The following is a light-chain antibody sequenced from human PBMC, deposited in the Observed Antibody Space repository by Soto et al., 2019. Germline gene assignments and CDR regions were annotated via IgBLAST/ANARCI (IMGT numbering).Light chain of an antibody. CDR2: DVS. V-gene: IGLV2-14*01. J-gene: IGLJ1*01. Sequence: QRASTQPASVAGSPRQSITISCTGTSSDVCGYNYVSWYQQHPGKAPKFIIYDVSNRPSGVSNRFSGSKSGNAASLTISGLQAEDEADYYCSSYTTSNTRQIVFGTGTKVT. CDR3: SSYTTSNTRQIV. CDR1: SSDVCGYNY.